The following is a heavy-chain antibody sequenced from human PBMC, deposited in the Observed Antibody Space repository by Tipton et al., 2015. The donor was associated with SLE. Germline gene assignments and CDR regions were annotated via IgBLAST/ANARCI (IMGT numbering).Heavy chain of an antibody. J-gene: IGHJ2*01. CDR3: ARSLVTVPKVWYFDL. CDR1: GGSFSGYY. Sequence: TLFLTCAVYGGSFSGYYWSWIRQPPGKGLEWIGYIYYSGSTYYNPSLKSRVTISEDTSKNQFSLKLSSVTAADTAVYYCARSLVTVPKVWYFDLWGRGTLVTVSS. CDR2: IYYSGST. V-gene: IGHV4-30-4*08. D-gene: IGHD4-17*01.